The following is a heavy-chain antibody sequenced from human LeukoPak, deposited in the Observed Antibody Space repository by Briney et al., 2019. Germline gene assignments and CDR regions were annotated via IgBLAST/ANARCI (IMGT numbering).Heavy chain of an antibody. D-gene: IGHD5-18*01. V-gene: IGHV3-53*01. CDR3: ARDGGSTGMAQFDY. Sequence: GGSLRLSCAASGFSVSSSYMSWVRQAPGKGLEWVSVIYSGDSTHYADSVKGRFTISRDNSKNTVSLQMNSLRAEDTAVYYCARDGGSTGMAQFDYWGQGTLVTVSS. J-gene: IGHJ4*02. CDR2: IYSGDST. CDR1: GFSVSSSY.